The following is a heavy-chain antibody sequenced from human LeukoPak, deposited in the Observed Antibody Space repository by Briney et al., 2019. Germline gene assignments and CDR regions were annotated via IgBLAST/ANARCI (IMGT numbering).Heavy chain of an antibody. V-gene: IGHV5-51*01. J-gene: IGHJ4*02. CDR1: EYSFTNHW. Sequence: GESLKISCKGSEYSFTNHWIAWVRQMPGKGLEWMGIIYPGDSDARYSPSFQGQVTISADKSISTAYLQWSSLKASDTAMYYCARQSAVAGTFDSWGQGTLVTVSS. D-gene: IGHD6-19*01. CDR3: ARQSAVAGTFDS. CDR2: IYPGDSDA.